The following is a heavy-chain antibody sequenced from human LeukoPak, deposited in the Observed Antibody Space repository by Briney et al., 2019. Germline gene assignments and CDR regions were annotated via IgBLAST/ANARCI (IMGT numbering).Heavy chain of an antibody. CDR3: AKDIGYCSSTSCAGAFDI. D-gene: IGHD2-2*03. J-gene: IGHJ3*02. CDR1: GFAFNNFG. CDR2: ISTSGDTT. V-gene: IGHV3-23*01. Sequence: GGSLRLSCAASGFAFNNFGMSWVRQAPGKGLEWVSAISTSGDTTWYADSVKGRFTISRDNAKNSLYLQMNSLRAEDTALYYCAKDIGYCSSTSCAGAFDIWGQGTMVTVSS.